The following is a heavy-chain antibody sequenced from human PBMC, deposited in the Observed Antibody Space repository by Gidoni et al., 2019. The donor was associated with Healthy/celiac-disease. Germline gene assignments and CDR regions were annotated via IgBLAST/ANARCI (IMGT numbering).Heavy chain of an antibody. CDR2: ISGSGGST. CDR1: GFTFSRYA. J-gene: IGHJ4*02. Sequence: EVQLLESGGGLVQPGGSLRLSCAASGFTFSRYAMSWVRQAPGKGLEWVSAISGSGGSTYYADSVKGRFTISRDNSKNTLYLQMNSLRAEDTAVYYCAKGVDYGDYEYYFDYWGQGTLVTVSS. CDR3: AKGVDYGDYEYYFDY. D-gene: IGHD4-17*01. V-gene: IGHV3-23*01.